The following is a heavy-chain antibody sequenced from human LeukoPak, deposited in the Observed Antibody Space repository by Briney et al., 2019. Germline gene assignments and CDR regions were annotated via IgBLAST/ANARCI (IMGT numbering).Heavy chain of an antibody. CDR1: GGSISSSSYY. J-gene: IGHJ4*02. D-gene: IGHD6-13*01. CDR2: IYYSGST. CDR3: ARIRYSSSSYHFDY. V-gene: IGHV4-39*01. Sequence: TSETLSLTCTVSGGSISSSSYYWGWIRQPPGKGLEWIGSIYYSGSTYYNPSLKSRVTISVDTSKNQFSLKLSSVTAADTAVYYCARIRYSSSSYHFDYWGQGTLVTVSS.